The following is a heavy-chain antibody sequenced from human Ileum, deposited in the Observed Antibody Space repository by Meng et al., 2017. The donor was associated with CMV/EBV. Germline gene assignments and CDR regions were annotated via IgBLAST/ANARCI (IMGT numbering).Heavy chain of an antibody. CDR3: ATEYSASPGWFDP. V-gene: IGHV4-30-4*08. CDR2: IYYSWST. D-gene: IGHD5-12*01. Sequence: QVQLEESGPGLVKPSQPLSLTCTVSGDSISSSDFYWTWIRQSPGKGPEWIGYIYYSWSTYYNPSLKRRLTIALDTSKNQFSLRLTSVTDADTGVYYCATEYSASPGWFDPWGQGILVTVSS. J-gene: IGHJ5*02. CDR1: GDSISSSDFY.